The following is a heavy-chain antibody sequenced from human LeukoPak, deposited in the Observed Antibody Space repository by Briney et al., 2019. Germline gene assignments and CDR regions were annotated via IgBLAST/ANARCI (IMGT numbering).Heavy chain of an antibody. J-gene: IGHJ4*02. D-gene: IGHD6-19*01. Sequence: XSXXTFTXXYMQWVRQAPGQGLEWMGIINPSGGSTSYAQKFPGRVTMTRDTSTSTVYMELSILRSEDTAVYYCARDDGYSSGWYRTYYFDYWGQGTLVTVSS. CDR3: ARDDGYSSGWYRTYYFDY. V-gene: IGHV1-46*01. CDR2: INPSGGST. CDR1: XXTFTXXY.